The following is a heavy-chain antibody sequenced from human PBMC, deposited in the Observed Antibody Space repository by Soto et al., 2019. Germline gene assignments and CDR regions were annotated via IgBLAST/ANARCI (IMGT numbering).Heavy chain of an antibody. CDR1: GFTFSSYA. CDR3: AKASGYCSSTSCYYYYGMDV. D-gene: IGHD2-2*01. J-gene: IGHJ6*02. V-gene: IGHV3-23*01. Sequence: GGSLRLSCAASGFTFSSYAMSWVRQAPGKGLEWVSAISGSGGSTYYADSVKGRFTISRDNSKNTLYLRMNSLRAEDTAVYYCAKASGYCSSTSCYYYYGMDVWGQGTTVTVSS. CDR2: ISGSGGST.